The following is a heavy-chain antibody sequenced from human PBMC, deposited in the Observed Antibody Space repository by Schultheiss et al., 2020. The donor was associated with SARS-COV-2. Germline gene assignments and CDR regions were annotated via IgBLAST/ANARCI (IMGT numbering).Heavy chain of an antibody. CDR3: AKEVGWYAQGYYGMDV. J-gene: IGHJ6*02. D-gene: IGHD6-19*01. CDR1: GFTFSSYA. Sequence: GGSLRLSCAASGFTFSSYAMHWVRQAPGKGLEWVAVISYDGSNKYYADSVKGRFTISRDNSKNTLYLQMNSLRAEDTAVYYCAKEVGWYAQGYYGMDVWGQGTTVTVSS. CDR2: ISYDGSNK. V-gene: IGHV3-30*04.